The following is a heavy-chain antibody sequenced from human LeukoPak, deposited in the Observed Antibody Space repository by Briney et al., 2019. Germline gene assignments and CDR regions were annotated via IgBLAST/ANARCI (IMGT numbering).Heavy chain of an antibody. V-gene: IGHV1-2*02. CDR2: INPNSGGT. Sequence: GASVKVSCKASGYTFTGYYMHWVRQAPGQGLEWMGWINPNSGGTNYAQEFQGRVTMTRDTSISTAYMELSRLRSDDTAVYYCARGWWFDPWGQGTLVTVSS. CDR3: ARGWWFDP. J-gene: IGHJ5*02. D-gene: IGHD6-19*01. CDR1: GYTFTGYY.